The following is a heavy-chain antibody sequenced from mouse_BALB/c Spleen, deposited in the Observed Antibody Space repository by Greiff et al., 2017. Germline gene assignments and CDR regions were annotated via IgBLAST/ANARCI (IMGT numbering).Heavy chain of an antibody. CDR3: ARGSLYRYDGYYYAMDY. CDR2: IWAGGST. CDR1: GFSLTSYG. D-gene: IGHD2-14*01. J-gene: IGHJ4*01. Sequence: QVQLKESGPGLVAPSQSLSISCTVSGFSLTSYGVHWVRQTPGKGLEWLGVIWAGGSTNYNSALMSRLSISKDNSKSQVFLKMHSLQTDDTAMYYCARGSLYRYDGYYYAMDYWGQGTSVTVSS. V-gene: IGHV2-9*02.